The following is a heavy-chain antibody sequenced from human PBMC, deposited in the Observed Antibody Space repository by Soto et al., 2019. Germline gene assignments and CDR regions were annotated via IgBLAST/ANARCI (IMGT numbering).Heavy chain of an antibody. Sequence: GGSLRLSCAASGFTFSSYAMSWVRQAPGKGLEWVSAISGSGGSTYYADSVKGRFTISRDNSKNTLYLQMSSLRAEDTAVYYCAKGRGSGWTVFDYWGQGTLVTVSS. V-gene: IGHV3-23*01. J-gene: IGHJ4*02. CDR2: ISGSGGST. CDR1: GFTFSSYA. D-gene: IGHD6-19*01. CDR3: AKGRGSGWTVFDY.